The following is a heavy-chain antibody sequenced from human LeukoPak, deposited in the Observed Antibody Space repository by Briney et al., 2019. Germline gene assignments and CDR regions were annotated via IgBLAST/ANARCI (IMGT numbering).Heavy chain of an antibody. CDR3: AKSISEWLVKPYFDY. V-gene: IGHV3-23*01. CDR1: GSTFSSYA. CDR2: ISGSGGST. Sequence: GGSLRLSCAASGSTFSSYAMSWVRQAPGKGLEWVSAISGSGGSTYYADSVKGRFTISRDNSKNTLYLQMNSLRAEDTAVYYCAKSISEWLVKPYFDYWGQGTLVTVSS. D-gene: IGHD6-19*01. J-gene: IGHJ4*02.